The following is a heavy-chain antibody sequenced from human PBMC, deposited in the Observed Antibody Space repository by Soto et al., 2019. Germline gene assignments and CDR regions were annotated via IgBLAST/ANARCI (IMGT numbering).Heavy chain of an antibody. V-gene: IGHV4-30-4*01. CDR1: GGSISSGDYY. Sequence: QVQLQESGPGLVKPSQTLSLTCTVSGGSISSGDYYWSWIRQPPGKGLEWIGYIYYSGSTYYNPSLKGRVTLAVDTSKNQFSLKLSSVTAADTAVYYCARERVVVAATDYYYYGMDVWGQGTTVTVSS. CDR3: ARERVVVAATDYYYYGMDV. J-gene: IGHJ6*02. D-gene: IGHD2-15*01. CDR2: IYYSGST.